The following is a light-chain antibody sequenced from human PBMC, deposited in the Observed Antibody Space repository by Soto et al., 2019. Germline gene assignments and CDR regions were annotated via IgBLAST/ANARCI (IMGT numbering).Light chain of an antibody. J-gene: IGKJ4*01. V-gene: IGKV3-15*01. CDR3: QYYENGPLS. CDR2: GAS. Sequence: EVVMTQSPATLSVSPGERATLSCRASQSVSSDLAWYQHKPGQAPRLLIYGASSRATDIPVRFSGSVSGTEFTLTISSLQAEDVAVYYCQYYENGPLSFGGGNKFEIK. CDR1: QSVSSD.